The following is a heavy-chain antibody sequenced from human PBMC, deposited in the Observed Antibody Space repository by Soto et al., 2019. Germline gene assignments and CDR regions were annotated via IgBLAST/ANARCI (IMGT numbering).Heavy chain of an antibody. CDR3: VKPRGNPSGAFDI. J-gene: IGHJ3*02. D-gene: IGHD3-10*01. CDR2: ITGSGGST. CDR1: GFTLSTYA. V-gene: IGHV3-23*01. Sequence: EVQLLESGGGLVQPGGSLRLSCVASGFTLSTYAMSWVRQAPGKGLEWVSGITGSGGSTYYADSVKGRFPISRDNSKSSVSWAMNTLRAEDRAVFDCVKPRGNPSGAFDIWSQGTMVTVSS.